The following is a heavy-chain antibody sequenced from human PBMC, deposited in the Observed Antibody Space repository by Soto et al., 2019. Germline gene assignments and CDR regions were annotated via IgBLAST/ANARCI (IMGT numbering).Heavy chain of an antibody. CDR3: ARHFESTSGFGYYYYGMDV. V-gene: IGHV5-10-1*01. CDR1: GYSVTSYC. J-gene: IGHJ6*02. Sequence: GESLKISGKVSGYSVTSYCISWVRQMPGKGLEWMGRIDPSDSYTNYSPSFQGHVTISADKSISTAYLQWSSLKASDTAMYYCARHFESTSGFGYYYYGMDVWGQGTKVTVSS. CDR2: IDPSDSYT. D-gene: IGHD3-10*01.